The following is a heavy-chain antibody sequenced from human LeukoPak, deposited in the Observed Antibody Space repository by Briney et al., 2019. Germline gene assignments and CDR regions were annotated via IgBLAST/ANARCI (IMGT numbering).Heavy chain of an antibody. Sequence: ASVKVSCKASGYTFTGYYMHWMRQAPGQGLEWMGWINPNSGGTNCAQKFQGRVTMTRDTSISTAYMELSRLKSDDTAVYYCAREKARQLGFDPWGQGTLVTVSS. J-gene: IGHJ5*02. CDR1: GYTFTGYY. V-gene: IGHV1-2*02. D-gene: IGHD6-6*01. CDR3: AREKARQLGFDP. CDR2: INPNSGGT.